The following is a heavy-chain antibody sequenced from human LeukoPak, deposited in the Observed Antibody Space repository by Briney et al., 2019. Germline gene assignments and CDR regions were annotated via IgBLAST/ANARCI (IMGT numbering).Heavy chain of an antibody. J-gene: IGHJ4*02. D-gene: IGHD5-18*01. CDR3: ANRGYSYGYVDY. V-gene: IGHV4-61*02. Sequence: KPSETLSLTCTVSGGSISSGSYYWSWIRQPAGKGLEWIGRIYTSGSTNYNPSLKSRVTISVETSKNQFSLKLSSVTAADTAVYYCANRGYSYGYVDYWGQGTLVTVSS. CDR2: IYTSGST. CDR1: GGSISSGSYY.